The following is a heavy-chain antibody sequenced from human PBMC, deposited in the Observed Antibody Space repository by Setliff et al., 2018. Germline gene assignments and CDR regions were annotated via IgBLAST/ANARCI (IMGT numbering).Heavy chain of an antibody. D-gene: IGHD2-21*02. J-gene: IGHJ6*02. CDR3: TRNWVTAQHYYYGMDV. Sequence: PGGSLRLSCAASGFTFSSYWMSWVRQAPGKGLEWVALIWNDGSNKFYGDSVRGRFTISRDNSKSTLYLQMDSLRAEDAAIYYCTRNWVTAQHYYYGMDVWGQGTTVTVSS. CDR2: IWNDGSNK. V-gene: IGHV3-33*08. CDR1: GFTFSSYW.